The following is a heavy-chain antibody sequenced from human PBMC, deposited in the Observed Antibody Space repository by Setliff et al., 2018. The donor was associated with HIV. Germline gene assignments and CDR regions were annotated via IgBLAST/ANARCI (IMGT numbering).Heavy chain of an antibody. J-gene: IGHJ4*02. CDR3: ARSSSVASDY. D-gene: IGHD6-19*01. CDR1: GGSISSHY. Sequence: SETLSLTCTVSGGSISSHYWSWIRQPPGKGLEWIGSIYYSGSTNYNPSLKSRVTISVDTSKNQFSLKLSSVTAADTAVYYCARSSSVASDYWGPGTLVTVSS. CDR2: IYYSGST. V-gene: IGHV4-59*11.